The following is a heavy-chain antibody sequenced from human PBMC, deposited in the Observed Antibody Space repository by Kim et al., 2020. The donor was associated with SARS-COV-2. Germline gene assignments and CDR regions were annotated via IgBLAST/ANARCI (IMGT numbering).Heavy chain of an antibody. CDR2: ST. D-gene: IGHD2-2*01. CDR3: ARVTSWYFDL. Sequence: STNYADSVKGRFTISRDNSRTARYLQMSSLSADATAVYYCARVTSWYFDLWGRGTLVTVSS. J-gene: IGHJ2*01. V-gene: IGHV3-66*01.